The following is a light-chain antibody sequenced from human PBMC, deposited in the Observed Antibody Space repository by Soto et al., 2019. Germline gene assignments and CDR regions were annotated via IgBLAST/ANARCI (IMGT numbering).Light chain of an antibody. CDR3: HQYDDWPPWT. CDR1: QSVSTH. J-gene: IGKJ1*01. Sequence: ETVMTQSPATLSVSPGERVTLSCRASQSVSTHLAWYQHKPGQSPRLLIYGASTRATGIPARFSGRGSGTEFTLTISSLQSEDSAVYYCHQYDDWPPWTFGQATKVEVK. V-gene: IGKV3-15*01. CDR2: GAS.